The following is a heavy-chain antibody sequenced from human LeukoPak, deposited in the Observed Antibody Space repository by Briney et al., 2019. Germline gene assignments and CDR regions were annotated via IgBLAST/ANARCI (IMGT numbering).Heavy chain of an antibody. D-gene: IGHD3-22*01. J-gene: IGHJ4*02. CDR2: IYYSGST. V-gene: IGHV4-59*01. CDR3: ARVNHYYDSSGYSQNFDY. CDR1: GGSISSYY. Sequence: SETLSLTCTVSGGSISSYYWSWIRQPPGKGLEWIGYIYYSGSTNYNPSLKSRVTISVDTSKNQFSLKLSSVTAADTAVYYCARVNHYYDSSGYSQNFDYWGQGTLVTVSS.